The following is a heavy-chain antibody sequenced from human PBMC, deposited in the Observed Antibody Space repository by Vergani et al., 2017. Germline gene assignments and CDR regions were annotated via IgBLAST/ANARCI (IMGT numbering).Heavy chain of an antibody. V-gene: IGHV3-11*06. CDR2: ISSSTSYT. CDR1: GFTFSDYY. D-gene: IGHD1-14*01. J-gene: IGHJ4*02. CDR3: ARELPGGYCDY. Sequence: QVQLVESGGGLVKPGGSLRLSCAASGFTFSDYYMNWIRQAPGKRLEWVSFISSSTSYTNYADSVKGRFTISRDNAKNSLSLQMNSLRTEDTAVYYCARELPGGYCDYWGQGTLVTVSS.